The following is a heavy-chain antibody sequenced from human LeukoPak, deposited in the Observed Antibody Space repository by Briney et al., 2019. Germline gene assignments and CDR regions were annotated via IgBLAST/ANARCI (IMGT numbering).Heavy chain of an antibody. D-gene: IGHD3-10*01. CDR1: GYSISSGYY. CDR3: ARDLGELLWGYYMDV. V-gene: IGHV4-38-2*02. Sequence: KPSETLSLTCTVSGYSISSGYYWGWIRQPPGKGLGWIGSIYHSGSTYYNPSLKSRVTISVDTSKNQFSLKLSSVTAADTAVYYCARDLGELLWGYYMDVWGKGTTVTISS. CDR2: IYHSGST. J-gene: IGHJ6*03.